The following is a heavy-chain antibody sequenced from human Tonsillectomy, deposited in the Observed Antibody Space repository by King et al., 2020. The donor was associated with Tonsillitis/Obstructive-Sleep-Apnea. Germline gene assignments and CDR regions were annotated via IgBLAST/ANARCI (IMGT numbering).Heavy chain of an antibody. CDR2: FDPDDGET. Sequence: QLVQSGAEVKKPGASLKVSCKVSGYTLTELSMHWVRQAPGKGLEWMGGFDPDDGETLYAQKFQGRVTITEDTSTDTAYMELSSLRSEDTAVYYCATARKSGLGPVLDAGDIWGQGTVVTVSS. V-gene: IGHV1-24*01. CDR3: ATARKSGLGPVLDAGDI. D-gene: IGHD3/OR15-3a*01. J-gene: IGHJ3*02. CDR1: GYTLTELS.